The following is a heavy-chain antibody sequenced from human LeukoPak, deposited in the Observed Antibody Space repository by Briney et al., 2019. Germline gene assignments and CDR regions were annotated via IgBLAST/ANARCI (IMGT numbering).Heavy chain of an antibody. D-gene: IGHD3-10*01. Sequence: GGSLRLSCAASGYTFSSCWMSWVRGAPGGGLEWVAYIRQDGSEIYYVDCVERGFTISRDIAENSLSLQVHSLSAEDTPVLYCARDTPRVRGVIITESGYYFDYWGGGTLVTVSS. J-gene: IGHJ4*02. CDR2: IRQDGSEI. CDR3: ARDTPRVRGVIITESGYYFDY. CDR1: GYTFSSCW. V-gene: IGHV3-7*01.